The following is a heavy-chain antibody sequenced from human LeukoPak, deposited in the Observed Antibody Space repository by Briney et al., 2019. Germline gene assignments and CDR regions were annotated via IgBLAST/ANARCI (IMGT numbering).Heavy chain of an antibody. D-gene: IGHD5-12*01. CDR2: INHSGST. CDR1: GGSFSGYY. J-gene: IGHJ4*02. Sequence: SETLSLTCAVYGGSFSGYYWSWIRQPPGKGLERIGEINHSGSTNYNPSLKSRVTISVDTSKNQFSLKLSSVTAADTAVYYCARHERPSGYSGGFDYWGQGTLVTVSS. CDR3: ARHERPSGYSGGFDY. V-gene: IGHV4-34*01.